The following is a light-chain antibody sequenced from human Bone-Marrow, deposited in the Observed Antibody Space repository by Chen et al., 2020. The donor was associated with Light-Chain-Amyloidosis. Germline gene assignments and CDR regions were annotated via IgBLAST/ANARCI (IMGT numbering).Light chain of an antibody. CDR1: QTISSNY. Sequence: EIVLTQSPGTLSLSPGEGANLSCRASQTISSNYLTWYQQKFGQAPRLLIYGSSSRATGIPDRFTGSRSGTDFTLTINTLEPEDFAMYYCQQYGTSPLTFGGGTKVEIK. J-gene: IGKJ4*01. V-gene: IGKV3-20*01. CDR3: QQYGTSPLT. CDR2: GSS.